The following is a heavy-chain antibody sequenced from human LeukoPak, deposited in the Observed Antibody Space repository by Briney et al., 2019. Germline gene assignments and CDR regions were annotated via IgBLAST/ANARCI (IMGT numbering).Heavy chain of an antibody. CDR3: ARGLLAAAGSVY. CDR2: IIPILGIA. Sequence: SVKVSCKASGGTFSSYAISWVRQAPGQGLEWMGRIIPILGIANYAQKFQGRVTITADKSTSTAYMELSSLRSEDTAVYYCARGLLAAAGSVYWGQGTLVTDSS. V-gene: IGHV1-69*04. CDR1: GGTFSSYA. J-gene: IGHJ4*02. D-gene: IGHD6-13*01.